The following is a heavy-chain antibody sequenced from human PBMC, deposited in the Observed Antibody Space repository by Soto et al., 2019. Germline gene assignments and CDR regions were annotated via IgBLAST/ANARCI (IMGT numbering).Heavy chain of an antibody. Sequence: SETLCLTCTVAGGSISSSSYYWGWIRQPPGKGLEWIGSIYYSGSTYYNPSLKSRVTISVDTSKNQFSLKLSSVTAADTAVYYCARHLTGSDIWGQGTMVTVSS. CDR2: IYYSGST. D-gene: IGHD1-20*01. J-gene: IGHJ3*02. CDR3: ARHLTGSDI. V-gene: IGHV4-39*01. CDR1: GGSISSSSYY.